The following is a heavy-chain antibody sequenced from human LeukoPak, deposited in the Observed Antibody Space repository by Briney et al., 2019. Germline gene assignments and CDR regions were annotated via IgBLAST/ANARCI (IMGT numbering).Heavy chain of an antibody. CDR1: GFTFSSYS. Sequence: GGSLRLSCAASGFTFSSYSMNWVRQAPGKGLEWVSSISSSSSYIYYADSVKGRFTISRDNAKNSLYLQMNSLRAEDTAVYYCAAGGVYGANDAFDIWGQGTMVTVSS. CDR3: AAGGVYGANDAFDI. V-gene: IGHV3-21*01. D-gene: IGHD2-8*02. CDR2: ISSSSSYI. J-gene: IGHJ3*02.